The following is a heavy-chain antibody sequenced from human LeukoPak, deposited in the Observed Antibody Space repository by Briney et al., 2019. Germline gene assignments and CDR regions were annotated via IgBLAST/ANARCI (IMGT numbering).Heavy chain of an antibody. CDR3: ARVGYSITWYPYYFDY. Sequence: QPGGSLRLSCAASGFTFSIYEMNWVRQAPGKGLEGVSYISSSGNTIYYADSVKGRFTISRDNAKNSLYLQMNSLRAEDTAVYYCARVGYSITWYPYYFDYWGQGTLVTVSS. V-gene: IGHV3-48*03. J-gene: IGHJ4*02. CDR2: ISSSGNTI. CDR1: GFTFSIYE. D-gene: IGHD6-13*01.